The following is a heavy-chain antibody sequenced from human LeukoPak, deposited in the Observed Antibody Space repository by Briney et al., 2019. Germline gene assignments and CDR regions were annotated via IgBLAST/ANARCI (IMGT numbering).Heavy chain of an antibody. CDR3: ASLCGSGPNWFDP. D-gene: IGHD3-10*01. V-gene: IGHV3-21*01. Sequence: KPGGSLRLSCAASGFTFSSYSMNWVRQAPGKGLEWVSSISSSSSYIYYADSVKGRFTISRDNAKNSLYLQMNSLRAEDTAVYYCASLCGSGPNWFDPWGQGTLVTVSS. CDR2: ISSSSSYI. CDR1: GFTFSSYS. J-gene: IGHJ5*02.